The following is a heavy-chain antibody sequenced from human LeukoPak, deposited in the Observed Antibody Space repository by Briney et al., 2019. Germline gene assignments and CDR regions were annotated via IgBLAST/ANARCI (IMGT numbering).Heavy chain of an antibody. CDR3: ARAPYCSSVSCYRYFDF. CDR1: GYTFTSYG. J-gene: IGHJ4*02. V-gene: IGHV1-18*01. Sequence: ASVKVSCKASGYTFTSYGISWVRQAPGQGLEWMGWISAYNGNTNYAQKLQGRVTMTTDTSTSTAYMELRSLRSDDTAVYYCARAPYCSSVSCYRYFDFWGQGTLVTVSS. D-gene: IGHD2-2*01. CDR2: ISAYNGNT.